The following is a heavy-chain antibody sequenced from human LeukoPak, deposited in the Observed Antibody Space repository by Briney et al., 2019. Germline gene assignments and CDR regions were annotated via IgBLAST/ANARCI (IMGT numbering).Heavy chain of an antibody. CDR1: GYTFTGYY. Sequence: ASVTVSFKPSGYTFTGYYIHWVRQAPGQGLEWMGRINPNSGGRNYAQKFQDRVTMTRDTSISTVYMELSRLKSDDTAVYYCARGPYDSSGYSDYWGQGTLVTVSS. CDR2: INPNSGGR. D-gene: IGHD3-22*01. CDR3: ARGPYDSSGYSDY. J-gene: IGHJ4*02. V-gene: IGHV1-2*06.